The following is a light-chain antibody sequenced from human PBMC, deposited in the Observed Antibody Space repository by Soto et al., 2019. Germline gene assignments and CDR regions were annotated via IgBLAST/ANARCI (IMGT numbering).Light chain of an antibody. Sequence: QSALTQPPSVSGSPGQSVTISCTGTSSDVGGYNYVSWYQQHPGKAPKVMIYDVSKRPSGVPDRFSGSKSGNTASLTISGLQAEDEADYYCRSNAGSLEFFGTGTKVTVL. CDR3: RSNAGSLEF. J-gene: IGLJ1*01. CDR2: DVS. CDR1: SSDVGGYNY. V-gene: IGLV2-11*01.